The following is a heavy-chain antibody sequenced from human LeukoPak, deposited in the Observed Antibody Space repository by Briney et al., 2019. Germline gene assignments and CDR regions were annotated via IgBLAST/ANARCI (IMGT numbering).Heavy chain of an antibody. Sequence: PSETLSLTCAVSGGSISSSNWWSWVRQPPGKGLEWIGEIYHSGSTNNNPSLKSRVTISVDKSKNQFSLKLSSVTAADTAVYYCARHLETRYCSSTSCYRVYFDYWGQGTLVTVSS. J-gene: IGHJ4*02. D-gene: IGHD2-2*01. CDR2: IYHSGST. CDR1: GGSISSSNW. CDR3: ARHLETRYCSSTSCYRVYFDY. V-gene: IGHV4-4*02.